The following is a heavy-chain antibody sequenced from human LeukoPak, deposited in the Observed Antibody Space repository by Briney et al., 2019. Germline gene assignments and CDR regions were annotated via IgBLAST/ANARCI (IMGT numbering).Heavy chain of an antibody. Sequence: ASVKVSCKVSGYTLTELSMHWVRQAPGKGLEWMGGFDPEDGETIYAQKFQGRVTVTEDTSTDTAYMELSSPRSEDTAVYYCATTITDILTGYGSYYYYGMDVWGKGTTVTVSS. CDR3: ATTITDILTGYGSYYYYGMDV. D-gene: IGHD3-9*01. CDR1: GYTLTELS. J-gene: IGHJ6*04. V-gene: IGHV1-24*01. CDR2: FDPEDGET.